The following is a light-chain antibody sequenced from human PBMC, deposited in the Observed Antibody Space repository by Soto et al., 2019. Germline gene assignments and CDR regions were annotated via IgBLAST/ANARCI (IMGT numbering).Light chain of an antibody. V-gene: IGKV1-39*01. J-gene: IGKJ3*01. CDR3: QQSYSTPGFT. Sequence: DIQMTQSPSSLSASVGDRVTITCRASQSISSYLNWYQQKPGKAPKLLIYAASSLQSGVPSRFSSSGSGTDFTLTISSLQPEDFAPYYCQQSYSTPGFTFGPGTKVDIK. CDR2: AAS. CDR1: QSISSY.